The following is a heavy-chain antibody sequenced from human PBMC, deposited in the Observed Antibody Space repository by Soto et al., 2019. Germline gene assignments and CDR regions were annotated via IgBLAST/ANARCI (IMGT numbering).Heavy chain of an antibody. CDR3: ARILRGWFDP. J-gene: IGHJ5*02. CDR1: GGSISSGGYS. Sequence: TLSLTCAVSGGSISSGGYSWSWIRQPPGKGLEWIGYIYHSGSTYYNPSLKSRVTMSVDKTKNDVSLKLTSVTAADTAVYYCARILRGWFDPWGQGTPVTVSS. V-gene: IGHV4-30-2*01. CDR2: IYHSGST.